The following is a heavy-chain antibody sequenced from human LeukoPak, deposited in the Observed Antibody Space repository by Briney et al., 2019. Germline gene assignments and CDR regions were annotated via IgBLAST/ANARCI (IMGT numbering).Heavy chain of an antibody. CDR1: GGSISSSSYY. J-gene: IGHJ4*02. CDR3: AVDYYDSSGYYYVEYY. V-gene: IGHV4-39*07. CDR2: IYYSGST. D-gene: IGHD3-22*01. Sequence: SETLSLTCTVSGGSISSSSYYWGWIRQPPGKGLEWIGSIYYSGSTYYNPSLKSRATISVDTSKNQFSLKLSSVTAADTAVYYCAVDYYDSSGYYYVEYYWGQGTLVTVSS.